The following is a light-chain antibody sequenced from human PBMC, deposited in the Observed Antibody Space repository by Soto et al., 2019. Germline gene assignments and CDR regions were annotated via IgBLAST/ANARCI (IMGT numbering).Light chain of an antibody. J-gene: IGKJ2*01. CDR1: QFISTY. CDR2: ATS. V-gene: IGKV1-39*01. Sequence: DIQIIQSPSSLSASVGDRVTIPCRSGQFISTYLSWYQQKPGKAPKLLIYATSSLQSGVPSRFSGSGSGTDFTLTISSMQPEDFANYYCQQSYSLPHTFGQGTKVDIK. CDR3: QQSYSLPHT.